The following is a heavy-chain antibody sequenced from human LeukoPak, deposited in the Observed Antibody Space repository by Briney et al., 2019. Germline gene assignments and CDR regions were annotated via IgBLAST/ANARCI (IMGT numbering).Heavy chain of an antibody. J-gene: IGHJ4*02. CDR2: INPSGGST. CDR3: ARDPSPNYYDSSGKYDY. Sequence: ASVKVSCTASGYTFTSYYMHWVRQAPGQGLEWMGIINPSGGSTSYAQKFQGRVTMTRDTSTSTVYMELSSLRSEDTAVYYCARDPSPNYYDSSGKYDYWGQGTLVTVSS. V-gene: IGHV1-46*01. CDR1: GYTFTSYY. D-gene: IGHD3-22*01.